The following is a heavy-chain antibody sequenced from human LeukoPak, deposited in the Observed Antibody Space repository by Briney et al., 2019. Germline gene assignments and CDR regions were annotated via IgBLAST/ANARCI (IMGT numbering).Heavy chain of an antibody. V-gene: IGHV4-34*01. Sequence: SETLSLTCAVYGGSFSGYYWSWIRQPPGKGLEWIGEINHSGSTNYNPSLKSRVTISVDTSKNQFSLKLSSVTAADTAVYYCARGQDRRTPGYWGQGTLVTVSS. CDR3: ARGQDRRTPGY. CDR1: GGSFSGYY. J-gene: IGHJ4*02. D-gene: IGHD1-14*01. CDR2: INHSGST.